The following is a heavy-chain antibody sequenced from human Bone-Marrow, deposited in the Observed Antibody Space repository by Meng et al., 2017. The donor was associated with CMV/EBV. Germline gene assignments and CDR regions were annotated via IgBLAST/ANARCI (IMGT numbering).Heavy chain of an antibody. Sequence: GGSLRLSCAASGFTFSSYSMNWVRQAPGKGLEWVSSISSSSYIYYADSVKGRFTISRDNAKNSLYLQMNSLRAEDTAVYYCATIGEYSSSWYHRLDYWGQGTLVTVSS. V-gene: IGHV3-21*01. CDR3: ATIGEYSSSWYHRLDY. D-gene: IGHD6-13*01. CDR1: GFTFSSYS. CDR2: ISSSSYI. J-gene: IGHJ4*02.